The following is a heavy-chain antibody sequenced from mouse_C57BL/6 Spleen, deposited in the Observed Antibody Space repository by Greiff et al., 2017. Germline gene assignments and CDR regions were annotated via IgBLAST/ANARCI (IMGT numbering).Heavy chain of an antibody. Sequence: QVQLQQPGAELVKPGASVKLSCKASGYTFTSYWMQWVKQRPGQGLEWIGEIDPSDSYTNYNQKFKGKATLTVETSSSTAYMQLSSLTSEDSAVYYCARPVTGYYAMDYWGQGTSVTVSS. J-gene: IGHJ4*01. D-gene: IGHD2-1*01. V-gene: IGHV1-50*01. CDR2: IDPSDSYT. CDR1: GYTFTSYW. CDR3: ARPVTGYYAMDY.